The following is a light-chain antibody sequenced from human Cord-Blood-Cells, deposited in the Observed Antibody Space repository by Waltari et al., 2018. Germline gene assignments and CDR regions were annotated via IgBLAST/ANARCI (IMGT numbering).Light chain of an antibody. CDR2: DAS. Sequence: DIQMTQSPSSLSASVGDRVTITCQASQDISNYLNWYQQKPGKAPKLLIYDASNLETGVPSVFSGSGSGTDFTFTISSLQPEDIATYYCQQYDNLSLTFGGGTKVEIK. J-gene: IGKJ4*01. CDR3: QQYDNLSLT. CDR1: QDISNY. V-gene: IGKV1-33*01.